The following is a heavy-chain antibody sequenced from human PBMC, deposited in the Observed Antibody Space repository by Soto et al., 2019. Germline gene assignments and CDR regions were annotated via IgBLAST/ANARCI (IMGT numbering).Heavy chain of an antibody. Sequence: QVQLQESGPGLVKPSETLSLTCTVSGGSISSYYWSWIRQPPGKGLEWIGYISYSGSTNYNPSLKRRVTISVDTSKNHSSLKLSAVTAADTAVYYCARVWGYAFDYWGQGTLVTVSS. D-gene: IGHD3-16*01. CDR3: ARVWGYAFDY. J-gene: IGHJ4*02. CDR2: ISYSGST. V-gene: IGHV4-59*01. CDR1: GGSISSYY.